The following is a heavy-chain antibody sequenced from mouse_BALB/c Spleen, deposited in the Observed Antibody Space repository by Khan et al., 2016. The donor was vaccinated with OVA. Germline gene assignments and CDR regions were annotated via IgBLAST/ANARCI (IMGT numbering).Heavy chain of an antibody. CDR2: IDPFNGGT. J-gene: IGHJ3*01. CDR3: TRLGTTGWFAY. Sequence: EVQLQQSGPELMKPGASVKISCKASGYSFTSYYIHWVKQSHGQSLEWIGYIDPFNGGTNYNQKFKGKATLTVDKSSSTAYMHLSSLTSEDSAVYYGTRLGTTGWFAYWGQGTLVTVSA. CDR1: GYSFTSYY. V-gene: IGHV1S135*01. D-gene: IGHD2-13*01.